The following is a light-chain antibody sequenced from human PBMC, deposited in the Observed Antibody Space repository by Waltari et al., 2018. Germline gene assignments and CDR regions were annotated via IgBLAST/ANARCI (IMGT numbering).Light chain of an antibody. J-gene: IGKJ1*01. CDR2: WAS. V-gene: IGKV4-1*01. Sequence: DIVMTQSPDSLAVSLGERATINCESSQSVLYSSNNKNYLAWYQKKPGQPPKLLIYWASTRDSGVPDRFSGSGSGTDFTLSISSLQAEDVAFYYCQQYYTTPWTFGQGTKVEIK. CDR1: QSVLYSSNNKNY. CDR3: QQYYTTPWT.